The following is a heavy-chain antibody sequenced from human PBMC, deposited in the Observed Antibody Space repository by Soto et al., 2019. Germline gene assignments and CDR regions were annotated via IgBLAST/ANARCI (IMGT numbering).Heavy chain of an antibody. D-gene: IGHD3-9*01. J-gene: IGHJ4*02. CDR3: ATLGDILTGPTYYFDY. CDR2: INHSGST. V-gene: IGHV4-34*01. CDR1: GGSFSGYY. Sequence: PSETLSLTXAVYGGSFSGYYWSWIRQPPGKGLEWIGEINHSGSTNYNPSLKSRVTISVDTSKNQFSLKLSSVTAADTAVYYCATLGDILTGPTYYFDYWGQGTLVTVSS.